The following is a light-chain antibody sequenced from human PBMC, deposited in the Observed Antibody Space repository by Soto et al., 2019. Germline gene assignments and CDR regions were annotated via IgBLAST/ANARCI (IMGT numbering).Light chain of an antibody. V-gene: IGLV1-40*01. Sequence: QSVLTQPPSVSGAPGQTVTISCTGSSSNIGAGYDVHWYQQLPGTTPTLLIYGNNNRPSGVPDRFSGSKSGTSASLAITGLQADDEADYYCQSYDDGLGGSVFGGGTKLTVL. J-gene: IGLJ2*01. CDR1: SSNIGAGYD. CDR2: GNN. CDR3: QSYDDGLGGSV.